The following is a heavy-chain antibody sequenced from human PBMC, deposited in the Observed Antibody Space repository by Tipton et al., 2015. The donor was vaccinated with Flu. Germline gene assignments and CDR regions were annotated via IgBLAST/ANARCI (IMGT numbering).Heavy chain of an antibody. Sequence: TLSLTCTVSGGSISSYYWSWIRQPAGKGLEWIGRMHASGVTNYNPSLKSRVSMSVDTSMDQFSLKLTSVTAADTALYYCARDPYNASGSLYDGGDYFDFWGRGTPVSVSS. CDR2: MHASGVT. D-gene: IGHD3-10*01. CDR1: GGSISSYY. J-gene: IGHJ4*01. V-gene: IGHV4-4*07. CDR3: ARDPYNASGSLYDGGDYFDF.